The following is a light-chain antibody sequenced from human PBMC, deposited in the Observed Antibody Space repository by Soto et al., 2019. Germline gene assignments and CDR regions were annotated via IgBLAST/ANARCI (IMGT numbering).Light chain of an antibody. Sequence: QSVLTQPASVSGSPGQPITISCTGTSSDVGSYNLVSWYQHHPGKAPKLIIYEGTKRPSGVSNRFSGSKSGNTASLTISGLQAEDEADYYCCSYAGSSTLIFGGGTKLTVL. V-gene: IGLV2-23*01. CDR1: SSDVGSYNL. CDR2: EGT. J-gene: IGLJ2*01. CDR3: CSYAGSSTLI.